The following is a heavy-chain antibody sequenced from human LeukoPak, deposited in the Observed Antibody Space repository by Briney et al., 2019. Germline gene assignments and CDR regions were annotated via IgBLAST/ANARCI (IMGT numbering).Heavy chain of an antibody. V-gene: IGHV3-30*03. Sequence: GGSLRLSCAASGFTFSSYGMHWVRQAPGKGLEWVAVISYDGSNKYYADSVKGRFTTSRDNSKNTLYLQMNSLRAEDTAVYYCATLSGDSSGYSAYWGQGTLVTVSS. CDR3: ATLSGDSSGYSAY. CDR2: ISYDGSNK. D-gene: IGHD3-22*01. CDR1: GFTFSSYG. J-gene: IGHJ4*02.